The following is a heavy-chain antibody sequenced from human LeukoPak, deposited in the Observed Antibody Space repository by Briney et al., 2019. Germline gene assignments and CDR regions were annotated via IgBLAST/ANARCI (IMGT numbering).Heavy chain of an antibody. CDR1: GSTFTSYD. V-gene: IGHV1-8*01. CDR3: ARPDYGGSTGGMDA. D-gene: IGHD4-23*01. CDR2: MNPNSGNT. J-gene: IGHJ5*02. Sequence: ASVKLSCKASGSTFTSYDINWVRQATGQGLEWMGWMNPNSGNTGYAQTFQGRVTMTRNTSISTAYMELSSLRSEDTAVYYCARPDYGGSTGGMDAWGQGTLVTVSS.